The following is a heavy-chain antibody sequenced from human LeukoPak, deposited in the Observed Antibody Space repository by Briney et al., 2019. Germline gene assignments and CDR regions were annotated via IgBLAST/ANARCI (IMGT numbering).Heavy chain of an antibody. V-gene: IGHV4-61*02. CDR3: ASSNAIPKYYFDY. D-gene: IGHD2-8*01. CDR1: GGSISSGSYY. J-gene: IGHJ4*02. Sequence: SETLSLTCTVSGGSISSGSYYWSWIRQPAGKGLEWIVRIYTSGSTNYNPSLKSRVTISVDTSKNQFSLKLSSVTAADTAVYYCASSNAIPKYYFDYWGQGTLVTVSS. CDR2: IYTSGST.